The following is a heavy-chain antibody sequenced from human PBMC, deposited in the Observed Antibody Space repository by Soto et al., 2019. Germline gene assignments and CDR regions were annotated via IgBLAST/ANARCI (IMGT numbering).Heavy chain of an antibody. CDR1: AFIFSRHG. Sequence: QVQLVESGGGVVQPGGSLRLSCAASAFIFSRHGMHWVRQAPGKGLQWVGVIWSDGSNQRYAESVKGRFTISRDNSKNTLYLQINSLRAEDTAAYYCARERTFGENNHNYMDVWGTGITVTVSS. V-gene: IGHV3-33*01. CDR2: IWSDGSNQ. D-gene: IGHD3-10*01. CDR3: ARERTFGENNHNYMDV. J-gene: IGHJ6*03.